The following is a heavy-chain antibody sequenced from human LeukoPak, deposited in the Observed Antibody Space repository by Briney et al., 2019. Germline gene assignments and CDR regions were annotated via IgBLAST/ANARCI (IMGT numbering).Heavy chain of an antibody. J-gene: IGHJ4*02. V-gene: IGHV1-69*13. CDR1: GGTFSSYA. CDR3: ARDGQGITIFGAVPPQFYFHY. Sequence: ASVKVSCKASGGTFSSYAISWVRQAPGQGLEWMGGIIPIFGTANYAQKFQGRVTITADESTSTAYMELCSLRSEDTAVYYCARDGQGITIFGAVPPQFYFHYWGQGTLVTVSS. D-gene: IGHD3-3*01. CDR2: IIPIFGTA.